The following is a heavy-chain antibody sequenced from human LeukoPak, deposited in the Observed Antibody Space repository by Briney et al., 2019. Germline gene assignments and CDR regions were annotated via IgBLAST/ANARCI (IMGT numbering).Heavy chain of an antibody. CDR1: GGTFSSYA. CDR3: ARAGTAMSTLDY. CDR2: IIPIFGTA. V-gene: IGHV1-69*13. Sequence: SVKVSCKASGGTFSSYAISWLRQAPGQGLECMGGIIPIFGTANYAQKFQGRVTITADESTSTAYMELSSQRSEDTVVYYCARAGTAMSTLDYWGQGTLVTVSS. D-gene: IGHD5-18*01. J-gene: IGHJ4*02.